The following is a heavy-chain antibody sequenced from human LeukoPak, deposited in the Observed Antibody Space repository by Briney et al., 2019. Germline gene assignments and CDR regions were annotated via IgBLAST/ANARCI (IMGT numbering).Heavy chain of an antibody. CDR2: INHSGST. J-gene: IGHJ4*02. Sequence: PSETLSLTCAVYGGSFSGYYWSWIRQPPGKGLEWIGEINHSGSTNYNPSLKSRVTISVDTSKNQFSLKLSSVTAADTAVYYCARTGPKRLVPAAIRGAFGYWGQGTLVTVSS. V-gene: IGHV4-34*01. CDR1: GGSFSGYY. D-gene: IGHD2-2*02. CDR3: ARTGPKRLVPAAIRGAFGY.